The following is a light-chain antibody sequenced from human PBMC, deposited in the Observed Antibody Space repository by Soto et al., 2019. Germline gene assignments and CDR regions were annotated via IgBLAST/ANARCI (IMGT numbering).Light chain of an antibody. J-gene: IGLJ3*02. V-gene: IGLV3-9*01. Sequence: SYELTQPLSVSVALGQTARITCGGNNIGSKNVHWYQQKPGQAPVLGIYRDSNRPSGIPERFSGSNSGNTATLTISRAQAGDEADYYCQVWDSRGGVFGGGTKLTVL. CDR1: NIGSKN. CDR2: RDS. CDR3: QVWDSRGGV.